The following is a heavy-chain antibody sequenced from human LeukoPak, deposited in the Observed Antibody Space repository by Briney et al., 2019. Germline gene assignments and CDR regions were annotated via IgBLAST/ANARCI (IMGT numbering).Heavy chain of an antibody. CDR3: AKDRPPDSSGEYYFDY. J-gene: IGHJ4*02. CDR1: GFTFSSYA. V-gene: IGHV3-23*01. Sequence: QSGGSLRLSCAASGFTFSSYAMSWVRQAPGKGLEWVSAISGSGGSTYYADSVKGRFTISRDNSKNTLYLQMNSLRAEDTAVYYCAKDRPPDSSGEYYFDYWGQGTLVTVSS. CDR2: ISGSGGST. D-gene: IGHD6-19*01.